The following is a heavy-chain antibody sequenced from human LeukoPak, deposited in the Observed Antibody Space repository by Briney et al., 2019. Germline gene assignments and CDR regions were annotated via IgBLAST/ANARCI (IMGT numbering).Heavy chain of an antibody. CDR1: GYTFTIYD. J-gene: IGHJ1*01. Sequence: ASVRVSCKASGYTFTIYDINWVRQAPGQGLEWMGWMNPNSGNTGYAQKFQGKVTMTRNTSISTAYMELSSLRSEDTAVYYCARGVYSSSWYPRHWGQGTLVTVSS. CDR3: ARGVYSSSWYPRH. CDR2: MNPNSGNT. D-gene: IGHD6-13*01. V-gene: IGHV1-8*01.